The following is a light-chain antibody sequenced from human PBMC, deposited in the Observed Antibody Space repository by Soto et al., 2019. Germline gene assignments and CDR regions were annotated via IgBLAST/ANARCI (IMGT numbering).Light chain of an antibody. CDR1: QSISSY. CDR3: QQFKSYVS. Sequence: DIRLTQSPPSLSASVGDRVTITCRASQSISSYLNWYQQKPGKAPKLLIFAASSLQSGVPSRFSGNRSGTDFTLTISSLQPEDFATYYCQQFKSYVSFGQGTRLEI. J-gene: IGKJ5*01. V-gene: IGKV1-39*01. CDR2: AAS.